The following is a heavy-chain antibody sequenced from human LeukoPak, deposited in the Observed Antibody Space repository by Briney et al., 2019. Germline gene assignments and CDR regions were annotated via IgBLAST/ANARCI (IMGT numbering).Heavy chain of an antibody. CDR1: GYTFTHYG. D-gene: IGHD6-13*01. CDR3: ARVKIAAAGSSSGWYEESDY. Sequence: GASVKVSCKPSGYTFTHYGLSWVRQAPGQGLEWMGWISAYNGNTNYAQKLQGRVTMTTDTSTSTAYMELRSLRSDDTAVYYCARVKIAAAGSSSGWYEESDYWGQGTLVTVSS. V-gene: IGHV1-18*01. CDR2: ISAYNGNT. J-gene: IGHJ4*02.